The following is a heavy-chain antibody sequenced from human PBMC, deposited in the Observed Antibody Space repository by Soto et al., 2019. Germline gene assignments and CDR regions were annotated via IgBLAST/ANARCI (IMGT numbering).Heavy chain of an antibody. CDR1: GGSISSYY. V-gene: IGHV4-4*07. D-gene: IGHD6-19*01. Sequence: SETLSLTCTVSGGSISSYYWSWIRQPAGKGLEWIGRIYTSGSTNYNPSLKSRVTMSVDTSKNQFSLKLSSVTAADTAVYYCARSPGIAVAGTKNYYYYYGMDVWGQGTTVTVS. CDR3: ARSPGIAVAGTKNYYYYYGMDV. CDR2: IYTSGST. J-gene: IGHJ6*02.